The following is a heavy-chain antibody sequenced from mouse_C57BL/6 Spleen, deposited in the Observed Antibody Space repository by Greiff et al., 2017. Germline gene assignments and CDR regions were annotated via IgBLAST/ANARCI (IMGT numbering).Heavy chain of an antibody. Sequence: QVQLQQSGPELVKPGASVKISCKASGYSFSSSWMNWVKQRPGKGLAWIGRIYPGDGDTNYNGKFKGKATLTADKATSTAYMQLRSLTSEDSAVYVCARSGYYGNHYFDYWGQGTTLTVSS. J-gene: IGHJ2*01. CDR1: GYSFSSSW. V-gene: IGHV1-82*01. CDR2: IYPGDGDT. CDR3: ARSGYYGNHYFDY. D-gene: IGHD2-1*01.